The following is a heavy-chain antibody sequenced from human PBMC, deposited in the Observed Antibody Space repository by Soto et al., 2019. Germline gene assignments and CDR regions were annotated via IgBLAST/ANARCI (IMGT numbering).Heavy chain of an antibody. J-gene: IGHJ3*02. CDR3: ATSTWYAFDI. CDR2: ISGSSDFL. V-gene: IGHV3-21*01. CDR1: GFTFSNSI. D-gene: IGHD6-13*01. Sequence: GALRLSCAASGFTFSNSIINWVRQAPGQGLEWVSSISGSSDFLYYADSVKGRFTISRDTATNSLYLQMNSLRAEDTAVYYCATSTWYAFDIWGQGTMVTVSS.